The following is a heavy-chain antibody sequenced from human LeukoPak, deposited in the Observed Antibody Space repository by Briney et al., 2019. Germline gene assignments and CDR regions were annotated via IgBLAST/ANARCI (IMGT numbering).Heavy chain of an antibody. CDR3: ARDLVGSGLFDY. Sequence: GGSLRLSCAASGFTVSSNYMSWVRQAPGKGLEWVSVIYSGGSTHYADSVKGRFTISRDNSKNTLYLQMNSLRAEDTAVYYCARDLVGSGLFDYWGQGTLVTVSS. V-gene: IGHV3-53*01. D-gene: IGHD6-19*01. CDR1: GFTVSSNY. CDR2: IYSGGST. J-gene: IGHJ4*02.